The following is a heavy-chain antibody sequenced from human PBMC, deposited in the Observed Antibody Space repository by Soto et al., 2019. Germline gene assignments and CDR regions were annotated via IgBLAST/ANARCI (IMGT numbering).Heavy chain of an antibody. V-gene: IGHV3-33*01. CDR3: ARDGQSLAPYALDV. Sequence: QVQVVESGGGVVQPGRSLRLSCTASGFTFSGHAMHWVRQTPGKGLEWVAQIWYDGSNKYYADSVKGRFTISRDNSKNTLYVQMDSLSVEDTAVYYCARDGQSLAPYALDVWGQGTSVTVSS. CDR2: IWYDGSNK. D-gene: IGHD6-19*01. CDR1: GFTFSGHA. J-gene: IGHJ6*02.